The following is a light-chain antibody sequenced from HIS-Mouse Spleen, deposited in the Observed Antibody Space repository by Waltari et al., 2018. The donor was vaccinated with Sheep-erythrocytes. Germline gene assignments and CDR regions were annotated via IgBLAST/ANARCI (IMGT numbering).Light chain of an antibody. J-gene: IGKJ1*01. Sequence: SSRASQRVSRSYLAWYQQKPGQSPRLLIYGASSRATGIPDRFSGSGSGTDFTLTISRLEPEDFAVYYCQQYGSSPPWTFGQGTKVEIK. V-gene: IGKV3-20*01. CDR3: QQYGSSPPWT. CDR2: GAS. CDR1: QRVSRSY.